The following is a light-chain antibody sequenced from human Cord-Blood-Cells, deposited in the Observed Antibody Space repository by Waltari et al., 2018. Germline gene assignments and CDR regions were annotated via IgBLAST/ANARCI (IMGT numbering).Light chain of an antibody. CDR1: QGISHY. J-gene: IGKJ4*01. V-gene: IGKV1-27*01. Sequence: DIQMTQSPSSLSASVGDRVTITCRASQGISHYLAWYQQKPGKVPKLLIYAASTLQSGVPSRCSGSGACTDFTLTISSRQPEDVATYYCQKYNSAPLTFGGGTKVEIK. CDR3: QKYNSAPLT. CDR2: AAS.